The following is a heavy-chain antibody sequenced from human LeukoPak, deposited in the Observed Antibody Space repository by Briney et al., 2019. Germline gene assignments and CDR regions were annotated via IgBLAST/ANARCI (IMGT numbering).Heavy chain of an antibody. CDR2: IHHFGRT. J-gene: IGHJ4*02. D-gene: IGHD5-18*01. CDR3: ARGLWTQPGLVPFNY. CDR1: GDSIISYY. V-gene: IGHV4-59*01. Sequence: SETLSLTCSVCGDSIISYYWNWLRQSPGKGLERIGHIHHFGRTEYNSSLRSRVTMFLDSSKNQFSLNLTSVTPTDTAVYYCARGLWTQPGLVPFNYWGQGILVAVSS.